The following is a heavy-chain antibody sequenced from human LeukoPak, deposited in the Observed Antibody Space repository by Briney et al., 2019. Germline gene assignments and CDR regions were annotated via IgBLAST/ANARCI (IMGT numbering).Heavy chain of an antibody. CDR3: ARLGRQDTAMA. D-gene: IGHD5-18*01. V-gene: IGHV1-2*02. J-gene: IGHJ5*02. CDR1: GYTFTGYY. CDR2: VNPNNGGT. Sequence: ASVTVSCKASGYTFTGYYMHWVRQAPGQGLEWMGWVNPNNGGTNYAQKFQGRVTLTSDTSIGTAYMEMISLTSDDTAIYYCARLGRQDTAMAWGQGTLVTVSS.